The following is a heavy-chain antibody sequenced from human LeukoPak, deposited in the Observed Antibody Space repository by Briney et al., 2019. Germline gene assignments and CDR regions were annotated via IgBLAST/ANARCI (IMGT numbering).Heavy chain of an antibody. Sequence: GVLRLFCAASGFTFSSYWMHWVRQAPGKGLVWVSRINSDGSSTSYADSVKGRFTISRDNAKNTLYLQMNSLRAEDTAVYYCARRLYSGSYLEFLFAFDIWGQGTMVTVSS. CDR1: GFTFSSYW. J-gene: IGHJ3*02. CDR3: ARRLYSGSYLEFLFAFDI. V-gene: IGHV3-74*01. D-gene: IGHD1-26*01. CDR2: INSDGSST.